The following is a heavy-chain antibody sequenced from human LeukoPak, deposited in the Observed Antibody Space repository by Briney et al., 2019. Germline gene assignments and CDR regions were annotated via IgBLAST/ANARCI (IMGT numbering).Heavy chain of an antibody. CDR3: AKDIRRRGYSYAFDY. Sequence: PGGSLRLSCAASGFTFDDYAMHWVRQAPGKGLEWVSLISWDGGSTYYADSVKGRFTISRDNSKNSLYLQMNSLRTEDTALYYCAKDIRRRGYSYAFDYWGQGTLVTVSS. CDR1: GFTFDDYA. CDR2: ISWDGGST. D-gene: IGHD5-18*01. J-gene: IGHJ4*02. V-gene: IGHV3-43D*04.